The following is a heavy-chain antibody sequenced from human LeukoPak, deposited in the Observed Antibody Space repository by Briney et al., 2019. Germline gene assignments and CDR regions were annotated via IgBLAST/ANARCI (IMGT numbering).Heavy chain of an antibody. V-gene: IGHV1-2*02. CDR3: ARQISDYYDSSGLCAFDI. D-gene: IGHD3-22*01. CDR1: GYTFTGHY. J-gene: IGHJ3*02. CDR2: INPNSGGT. Sequence: GASVKVSCKASGYTFTGHYMHWVRQAPGQGLEWMGWINPNSGGTNYAQKFQGRVTMTRDTSISTAYMELSRLRSDDTAVYYCARQISDYYDSSGLCAFDIWGQGTMVTVSS.